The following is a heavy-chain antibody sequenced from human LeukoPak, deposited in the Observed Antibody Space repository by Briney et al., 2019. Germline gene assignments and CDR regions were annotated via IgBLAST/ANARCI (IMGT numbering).Heavy chain of an antibody. CDR3: ARRGGRGYSSGYYRFDY. V-gene: IGHV4-39*01. Sequence: PSETLSLTCTVSGGSISSSSYYWGWIRQPPGKGLEWIGRIYYSGSTYYNPSLKSRVTISVDTSKNQFSLKLSSVTAADTAVYYCARRGGRGYSSGYYRFDYWGQGTLVTVSS. D-gene: IGHD3-22*01. CDR2: IYYSGST. J-gene: IGHJ4*02. CDR1: GGSISSSSYY.